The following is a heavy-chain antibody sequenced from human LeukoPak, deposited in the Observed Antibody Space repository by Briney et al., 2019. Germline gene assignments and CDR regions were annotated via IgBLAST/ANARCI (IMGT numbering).Heavy chain of an antibody. CDR3: ARSGWFGALDY. Sequence: GGSLRLSCVAAGFSVSGQWMSWVRQAPGKGLEWVATIKGDGSQKFYVDSVKGRFTISRDDADNSLQLQMNSLRDEDTAVYYCARSGWFGALDYWGQGTLVTVSS. CDR1: GFSVSGQW. V-gene: IGHV3-7*03. D-gene: IGHD3-10*01. CDR2: IKGDGSQK. J-gene: IGHJ4*02.